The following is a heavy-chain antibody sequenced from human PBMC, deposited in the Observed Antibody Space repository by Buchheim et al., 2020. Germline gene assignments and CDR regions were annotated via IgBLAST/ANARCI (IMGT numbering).Heavy chain of an antibody. V-gene: IGHV3-48*04. J-gene: IGHJ4*02. D-gene: IGHD3-16*01. Sequence: EVQMVESGGGLVQPGGSLRLSCAVSGFTFSGSSMNWVRQAPGKGLEWVSYISGTSSSINYADSVKGRFTASRDNAKNSLYLQMNSLRAEDTAIYYCADSLRLGGPRGGQGTL. CDR1: GFTFSGSS. CDR2: ISGTSSSI. CDR3: ADSLRLGGPR.